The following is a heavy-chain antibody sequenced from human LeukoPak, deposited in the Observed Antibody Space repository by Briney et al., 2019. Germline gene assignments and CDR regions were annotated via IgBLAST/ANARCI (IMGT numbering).Heavy chain of an antibody. CDR3: ASVPFSSGFHY. V-gene: IGHV3-74*01. J-gene: IGHJ4*02. D-gene: IGHD3-22*01. CDR1: GFTFSDYW. Sequence: PGGSLRLSCAASGFTFSDYWIHWVRQAPGKGLVWVSRINTDGSITNYADSVKGRFTISRDNSKNTLYLQMNSLRAEDTAVYYCASVPFSSGFHYWGQGTLVTVSS. CDR2: INTDGSIT.